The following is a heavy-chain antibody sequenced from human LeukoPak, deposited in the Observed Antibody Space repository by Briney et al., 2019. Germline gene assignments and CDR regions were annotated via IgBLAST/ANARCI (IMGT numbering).Heavy chain of an antibody. J-gene: IGHJ6*02. Sequence: SETLSLTCTGSGGSISSYYWSWIRQPAGKGLEWIGRIYTSGSTNYNPSLKSRVTMSVDTSKNQFSLKLSSVTAADTAVYYCARDNGYYDSSGYYAPYYYYGMDVWGQGTTVTVSS. D-gene: IGHD3-22*01. CDR3: ARDNGYYDSSGYYAPYYYYGMDV. CDR1: GGSISSYY. V-gene: IGHV4-4*07. CDR2: IYTSGST.